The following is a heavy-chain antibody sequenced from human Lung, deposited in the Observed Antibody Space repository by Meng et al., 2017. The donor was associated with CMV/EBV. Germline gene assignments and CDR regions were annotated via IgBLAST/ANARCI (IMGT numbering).Heavy chain of an antibody. D-gene: IGHD2-2*01. Sequence: GESLKISCAASGFTFSSYEMNWVRQAPGKGLEWVSVIYSGGTSTQYADSVKGRFTISRDNSKNTLFLQMNSLRAEDTAVYYCAKEACSTTSCYYNYYYGLDVWXQGTTVXVSS. CDR3: AKEACSTTSCYYNYYYGLDV. CDR1: GFTFSSYE. V-gene: IGHV3-23*03. J-gene: IGHJ6*02. CDR2: IYSGGTST.